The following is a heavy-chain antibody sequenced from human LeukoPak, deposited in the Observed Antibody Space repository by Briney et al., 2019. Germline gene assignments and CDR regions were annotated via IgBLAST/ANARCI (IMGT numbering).Heavy chain of an antibody. V-gene: IGHV1-2*02. Sequence: GASVKVSCKASGYTFTGYYMHWVRQAPGQGLEWMGWINPNSGGTNYAQKFQGRVTMTRDMSISTAYMELSRLRSDDTAVYYCARGPVGFWSGYTYYYYGMDVWGQGTTVTVSS. CDR3: ARGPVGFWSGYTYYYYGMDV. CDR1: GYTFTGYY. J-gene: IGHJ6*02. D-gene: IGHD3-3*01. CDR2: INPNSGGT.